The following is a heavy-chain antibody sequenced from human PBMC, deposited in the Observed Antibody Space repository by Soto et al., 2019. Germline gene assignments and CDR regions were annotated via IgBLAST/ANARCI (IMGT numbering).Heavy chain of an antibody. D-gene: IGHD6-13*01. CDR3: ASSIIAAEGFDP. V-gene: IGHV4-59*01. CDR2: IYYSGST. J-gene: IGHJ5*02. Sequence: SETLSLTCTVSGGSISSYYWSWIRQPPGKGLEWIGYIYYSGSTNYNPSLKSRVTISVDTSKNQFSLKLSSVTAADTAVYYCASSIIAAEGFDPWGQGTLVTVSS. CDR1: GGSISSYY.